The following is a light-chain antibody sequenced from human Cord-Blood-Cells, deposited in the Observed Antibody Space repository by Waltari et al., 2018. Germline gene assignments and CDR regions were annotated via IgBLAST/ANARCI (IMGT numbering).Light chain of an antibody. V-gene: IGKV3-15*01. Sequence: EIVMTQSPATLSVSPGERATPSSRASQSVSSNLAWYQQKPGQAPRLLIYGASTRATGIPARFSGSGSGTEFTLTISSLQSEDFAVYYCQQYNNWPWTFGQGTKVEIK. CDR3: QQYNNWPWT. J-gene: IGKJ1*01. CDR1: QSVSSN. CDR2: GAS.